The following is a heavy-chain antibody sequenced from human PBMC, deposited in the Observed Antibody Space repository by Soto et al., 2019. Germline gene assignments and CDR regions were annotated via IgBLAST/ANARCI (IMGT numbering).Heavy chain of an antibody. CDR3: ARDSTGYYYDSSGYSDI. CDR2: ISYDGSNK. D-gene: IGHD3-22*01. J-gene: IGHJ3*02. CDR1: GFTFSSYA. V-gene: IGHV3-30-3*01. Sequence: GGSLRLSCAASGFTFSSYAMHWVRQAPGKGLEWVAVISYDGSNKYYADSVKGRFTISRDNSKNTLYLQMNSLRAEDTAVYYCARDSTGYYYDSSGYSDIWGQGTMVTVSS.